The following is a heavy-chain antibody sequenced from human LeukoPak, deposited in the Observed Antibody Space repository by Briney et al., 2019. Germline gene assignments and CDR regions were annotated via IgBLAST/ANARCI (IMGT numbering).Heavy chain of an antibody. J-gene: IGHJ4*02. CDR1: GFTLSRYG. Sequence: GGSLRLSCAASGFTLSRYGMHWVRQAPGKGLEWVAFIQYDGIYKNYRDSVRGRFTISRDNSRNTLYLQMSSLRLEDAAVCYCASEGIDVAGTYDNWGQGTLVTVSS. CDR2: IQYDGIYK. D-gene: IGHD6-19*01. CDR3: ASEGIDVAGTYDN. V-gene: IGHV3-30*02.